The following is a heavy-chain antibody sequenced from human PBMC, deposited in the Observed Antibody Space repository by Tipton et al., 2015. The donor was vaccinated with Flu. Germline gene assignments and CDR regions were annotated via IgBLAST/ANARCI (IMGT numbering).Heavy chain of an antibody. V-gene: IGHV3-7*01. CDR1: GFTFSSYW. D-gene: IGHD3-16*01. CDR3: PRDAMRGGDFDY. CDR2: INEDGSVK. Sequence: SLRLSCAASGFTFSSYWMPWVRQAPGKGLEWVANINEDGSVKRYSESVKGRFIISRDNAKNSLYLQMNSLRAEDTAVYYCPRDAMRGGDFDYWGQGTLVTVSS. J-gene: IGHJ4*02.